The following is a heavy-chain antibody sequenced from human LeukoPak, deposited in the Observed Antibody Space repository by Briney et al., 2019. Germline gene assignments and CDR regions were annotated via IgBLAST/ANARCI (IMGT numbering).Heavy chain of an antibody. CDR1: GYTLTELS. J-gene: IGHJ6*02. V-gene: IGHV1-24*01. CDR2: FDPEDGET. CDR3: ATENCSGGSCLYYYYYGMDV. Sequence: ASVKVSCKVSGYTLTELSMHWVRQAPGKGLEWMGGFDPEDGETIYAQKFQGRVTMTEDTSTDTAYMGLSSLRSEDTAVYYCATENCSGGSCLYYYYYGMDVWGQGTTVTVSS. D-gene: IGHD2-15*01.